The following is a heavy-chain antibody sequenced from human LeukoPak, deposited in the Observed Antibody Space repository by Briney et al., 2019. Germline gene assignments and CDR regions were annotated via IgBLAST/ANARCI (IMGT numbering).Heavy chain of an antibody. CDR3: AREGYYDSSGYYTNYWYFDL. D-gene: IGHD3-22*01. V-gene: IGHV3-33*01. CDR2: IWYDGSNK. J-gene: IGHJ2*01. CDR1: GFTFSSYG. Sequence: GRSLRLSCAASGFTFSSYGMPWVRQAPGKGLEWVAVIWYDGSNKYYADSVKGRFTISRDNSKNTLYLQMNSLRAEDTAVYYCAREGYYDSSGYYTNYWYFDLWGRGTLVTVSS.